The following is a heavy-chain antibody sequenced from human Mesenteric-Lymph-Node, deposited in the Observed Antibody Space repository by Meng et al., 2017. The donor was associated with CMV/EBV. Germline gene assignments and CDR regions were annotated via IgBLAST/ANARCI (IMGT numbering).Heavy chain of an antibody. Sequence: GESLKLSCQGSGYTFTDYWIGWVRQMPGKGLEWMGIIYPGDSDTRYNPSFQGQVTISADKSVSTAYLQWNSLKTSDTAIYYYARHLAIFGVVGAWGQGTLVTVSS. V-gene: IGHV5-51*01. CDR3: ARHLAIFGVVGA. CDR2: IYPGDSDT. J-gene: IGHJ5*02. D-gene: IGHD3-3*01. CDR1: GYTFTDYW.